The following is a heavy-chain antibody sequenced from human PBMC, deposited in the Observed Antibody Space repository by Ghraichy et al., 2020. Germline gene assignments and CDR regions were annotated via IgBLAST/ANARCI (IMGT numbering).Heavy chain of an antibody. CDR1: GFTFSSYC. D-gene: IGHD3-10*01. CDR2: INRDGSEK. CDR3: ATATMARGAYDY. V-gene: IGHV3-7*01. Sequence: GESLNISCAASGFTFSSYCMNWVRQAPGKGLEWVSNINRDGSEKYYADSVKGRFTISRDNAKNSLYLQMNSLRAEDTAVYYCATATMARGAYDYWGQGTLVTVSS. J-gene: IGHJ4*02.